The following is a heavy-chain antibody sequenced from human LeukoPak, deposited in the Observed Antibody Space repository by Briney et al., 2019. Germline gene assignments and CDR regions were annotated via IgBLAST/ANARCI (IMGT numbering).Heavy chain of an antibody. D-gene: IGHD3-10*01. J-gene: IGHJ6*03. CDR2: INPNSGGT. CDR1: GYTFTGYY. Sequence: ASVKVSCKASGYTFTGYYMHWVRQAPGQGLEWMGWINPNSGGTNYAQKFQGRVTMTRDTSISTAYMELSRLRSDDTAVYYCARGWSEGSGSYYNVYYYMDVWGKGTTVTISS. V-gene: IGHV1-2*02. CDR3: ARGWSEGSGSYYNVYYYMDV.